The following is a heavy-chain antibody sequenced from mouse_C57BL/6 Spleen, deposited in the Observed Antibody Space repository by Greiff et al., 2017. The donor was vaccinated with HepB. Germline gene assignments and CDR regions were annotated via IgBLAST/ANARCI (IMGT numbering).Heavy chain of an antibody. D-gene: IGHD2-5*01. CDR3: ARDSNYFDY. Sequence: VMLVESGGDLVKPGGSLKLSCAASGFTFSSYGMSWVRQTPDKRLEWVATISSGGSYTYYPDSVKGRFTISRDNAKNTLYLQMSSLKSEDTAMYYCARDSNYFDYWGQGTTLTVSS. V-gene: IGHV5-6*02. CDR1: GFTFSSYG. J-gene: IGHJ2*01. CDR2: ISSGGSYT.